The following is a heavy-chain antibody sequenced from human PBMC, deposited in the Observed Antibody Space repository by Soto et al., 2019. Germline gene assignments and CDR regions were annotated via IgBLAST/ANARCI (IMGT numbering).Heavy chain of an antibody. CDR3: ARGRGYSYGYYRTEYYHYGMDV. V-gene: IGHV4-34*01. CDR2: INHSGST. J-gene: IGHJ6*02. Sequence: PSETLSLTCAVYGGSFSGYYWSWIRQPPGKGLEWIGEINHSGSTNYNPSLKSRVTISVDTSKNQFSLKLSSVTAADTAVYYCARGRGYSYGYYRTEYYHYGMDVWGQGTTVTVSS. D-gene: IGHD5-18*01. CDR1: GGSFSGYY.